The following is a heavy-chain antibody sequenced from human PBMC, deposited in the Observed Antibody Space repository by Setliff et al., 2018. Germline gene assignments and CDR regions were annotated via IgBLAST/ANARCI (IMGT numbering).Heavy chain of an antibody. CDR3: ARRGYYYGWGDSNAFDI. CDR2: IYYSGTT. V-gene: IGHV4-39*01. CDR1: GGSISTSSY. J-gene: IGHJ3*02. Sequence: PSGTLSLTCTVSGGSISTSSYWGWIRQPPGKGLEWIGSIYYSGTTYYNPSLKSRVTISVDTSKNQFSLKLSSVTAADTAVYYCARRGYYYGWGDSNAFDIWGQGTMVTVSS. D-gene: IGHD3-10*01.